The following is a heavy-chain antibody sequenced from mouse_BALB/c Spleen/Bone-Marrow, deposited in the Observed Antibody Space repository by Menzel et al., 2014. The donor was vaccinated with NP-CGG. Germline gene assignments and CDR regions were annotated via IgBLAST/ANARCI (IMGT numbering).Heavy chain of an antibody. Sequence: VKLVESGAELVRPGSSLKISCKASGYAFSSYWMNWVKQRPGQGLEWIGQIYPGDGDTNYNGKFKGKATLTADKSSSTACMQLSSLTSEDSAVYFCARSTSTMDYWGQGTTLTVSS. V-gene: IGHV1-80*01. CDR2: IYPGDGDT. D-gene: IGHD1-1*02. CDR3: ARSTSTMDY. J-gene: IGHJ2*01. CDR1: GYAFSSYW.